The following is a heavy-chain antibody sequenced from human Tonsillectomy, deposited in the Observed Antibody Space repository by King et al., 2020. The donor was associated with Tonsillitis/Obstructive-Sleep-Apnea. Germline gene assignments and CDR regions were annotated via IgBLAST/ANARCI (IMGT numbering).Heavy chain of an antibody. CDR3: ARDEEIPAASYYYYYMDV. V-gene: IGHV7-4-1*02. Sequence: QLVQSGSELKKPGASVKVSCKASVYTFTDYPMNWVRQAPGQGLEWMGWINTNTGNPTYAQGFTGRFVFSLDTSVSTAYLQISSLKAEDTAVYYCARDEEIPAASYYYYYMDVWGKGTTVTVSS. CDR1: VYTFTDYP. J-gene: IGHJ6*03. CDR2: INTNTGNP. D-gene: IGHD2-2*01.